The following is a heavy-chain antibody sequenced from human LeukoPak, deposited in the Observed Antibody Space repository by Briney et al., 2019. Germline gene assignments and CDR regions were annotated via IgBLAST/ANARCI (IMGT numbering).Heavy chain of an antibody. Sequence: GGSLRLSCAASGFTFSSYGMHWVRQAPGEGLEWVAVIWYDGSNKYYADSVKGRFTISRDNSKNTLYLQMNSLRAEDTAVYYCAKVGFSEMEWLLYSDHWGQGTLVTVSS. CDR3: AKVGFSEMEWLLYSDH. V-gene: IGHV3-33*06. J-gene: IGHJ4*02. CDR2: IWYDGSNK. D-gene: IGHD3-3*01. CDR1: GFTFSSYG.